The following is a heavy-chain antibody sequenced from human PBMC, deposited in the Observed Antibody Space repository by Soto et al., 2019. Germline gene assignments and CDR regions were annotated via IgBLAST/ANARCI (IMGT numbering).Heavy chain of an antibody. J-gene: IGHJ4*02. Sequence: PSETLSLTCTVSGGSISSYYWSWIRQPPGKGLEWIGYIYYSGSTNYNPSLKSRVTISVDTSKNQFSLKLSSVTAADTAVYYCARTRRYSYGPPYIFDYWGQGTLVTVSS. CDR2: IYYSGST. D-gene: IGHD5-18*01. CDR1: GGSISSYY. V-gene: IGHV4-59*08. CDR3: ARTRRYSYGPPYIFDY.